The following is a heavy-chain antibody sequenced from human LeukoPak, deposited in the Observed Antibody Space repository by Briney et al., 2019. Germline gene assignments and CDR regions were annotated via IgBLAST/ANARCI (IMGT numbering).Heavy chain of an antibody. CDR1: GFTFSSYA. CDR2: ISGSGAST. Sequence: GGSLRLSCAASGFTFSSYAMSWVRQAPGKGLQWVSAISGSGASTYYADSVKGWFTISRDNSKSTLYLQMNSLRAEDTAVYYCARPPFSSSWYYFDYWGQGTLVTVSS. CDR3: ARPPFSSSWYYFDY. J-gene: IGHJ4*02. V-gene: IGHV3-23*01. D-gene: IGHD6-13*01.